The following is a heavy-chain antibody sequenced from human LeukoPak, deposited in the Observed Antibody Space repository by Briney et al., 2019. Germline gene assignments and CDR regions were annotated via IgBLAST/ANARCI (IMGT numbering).Heavy chain of an antibody. CDR3: ATLAYRDDY. CDR2: IYFSGNT. V-gene: IGHV4-39*07. CDR1: GDSITSTSYY. Sequence: SETLSLTCTVSGDSITSTSYYWGWIRQPPGTGLEWIGNIYFSGNTFYNPSLKSRVTISADTSKNQFSLTVTSVTAADTAVYYCATLAYRDDYWGQGTLVTVSS. D-gene: IGHD2-21*01. J-gene: IGHJ4*02.